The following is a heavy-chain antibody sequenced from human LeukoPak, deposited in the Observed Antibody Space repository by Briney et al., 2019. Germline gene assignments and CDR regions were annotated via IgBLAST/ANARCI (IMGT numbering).Heavy chain of an antibody. J-gene: IGHJ5*02. CDR1: GYTFTGCY. CDR2: INPKSGGT. CDR3: TRLDKSQDLLPQGFDP. V-gene: IGHV1-2*02. Sequence: GASVKVSCKASGYTFTGCYIHWVRQAPGQGLEWMGWINPKSGGTNYAQKFQGRVTMTRDTSISTAYMDLSSLRSDDTAVYYCTRLDKSQDLLPQGFDPWGQGTLVTVSS.